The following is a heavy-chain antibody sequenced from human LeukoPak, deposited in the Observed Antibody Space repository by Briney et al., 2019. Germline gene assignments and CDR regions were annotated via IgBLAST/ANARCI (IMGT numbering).Heavy chain of an antibody. Sequence: GGSLRLSCAVSGFTFSGFWMGWSRQAPGKGLEWVASINSDGSEGYYADVVKGRFTTSRDNAKNSLYLQINSLRAEDTAVYYCARSSYSSSSSVWGQGTMVTVSS. J-gene: IGHJ3*01. D-gene: IGHD6-6*01. V-gene: IGHV3-7*03. CDR2: INSDGSEG. CDR3: ARSSYSSSSSV. CDR1: GFTFSGFW.